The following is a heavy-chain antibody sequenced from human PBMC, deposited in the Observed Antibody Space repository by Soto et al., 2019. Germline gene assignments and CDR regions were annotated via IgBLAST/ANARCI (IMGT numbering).Heavy chain of an antibody. Sequence: PWGSLRLSCVASGFTFSSYAMIWVRQAPGKGLEWVSGISDSGGSTYYADSVKGRFTISRDSSKKTLYLQMNSLRGEDTAIYYCATLEAGDYQKWLYFGSRGQGTLVTVSS. CDR2: ISDSGGST. CDR3: ATLEAGDYQKWLYFGS. J-gene: IGHJ4*02. V-gene: IGHV3-23*01. D-gene: IGHD4-17*01. CDR1: GFTFSSYA.